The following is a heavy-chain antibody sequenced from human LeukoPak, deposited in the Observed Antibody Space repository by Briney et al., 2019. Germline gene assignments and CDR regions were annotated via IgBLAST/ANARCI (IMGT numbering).Heavy chain of an antibody. CDR2: ISYDGSNK. J-gene: IGHJ6*02. D-gene: IGHD5-18*01. CDR1: GFTFSSYG. CDR3: AKDFGGYSYGDYGMDV. V-gene: IGHV3-30*18. Sequence: QPGRSLRLSCAASGFTFSSYGMHWVRQAPGKGLEGVAAISYDGSNKYYADSVKGRFTISRDNSKNTLYLQMNSLRAEDTAVYYCAKDFGGYSYGDYGMDVWGQGTTVTVSS.